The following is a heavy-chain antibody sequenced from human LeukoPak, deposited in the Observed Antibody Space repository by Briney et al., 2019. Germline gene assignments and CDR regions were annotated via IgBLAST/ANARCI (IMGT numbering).Heavy chain of an antibody. CDR1: GYTFTSYG. Sequence: ASVKASCKASGYTFTSYGISWVRQAPGQGLEWMGWITVYNGNTNYAQKLQGRVTMTTDTSTSTAYMELRSLRSDDTAVYYCARVCSGGSCYSGYYGMDVWGQGTTVTVSS. D-gene: IGHD2-15*01. CDR2: ITVYNGNT. V-gene: IGHV1-18*01. CDR3: ARVCSGGSCYSGYYGMDV. J-gene: IGHJ6*02.